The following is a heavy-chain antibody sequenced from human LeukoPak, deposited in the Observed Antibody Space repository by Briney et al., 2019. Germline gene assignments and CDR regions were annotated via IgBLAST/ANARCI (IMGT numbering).Heavy chain of an antibody. CDR2: IKSKTDGGTT. V-gene: IGHV3-15*01. CDR3: TTDLENSYPYYYDSSGYYGYDY. D-gene: IGHD3-22*01. J-gene: IGHJ4*02. Sequence: GGSLRLSCAASGFTFSNAWMSWVRQAPGKGLEWVGRIKSKTDGGTTDYAAPVKGRFTISRDDSKNTLYLQMNSLKTEDTAVYYCTTDLENSYPYYYDSSGYYGYDYWGQGTLVTVSS. CDR1: GFTFSNAW.